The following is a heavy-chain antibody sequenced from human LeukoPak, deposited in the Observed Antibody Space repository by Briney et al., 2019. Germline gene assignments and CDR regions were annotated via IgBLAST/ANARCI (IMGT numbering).Heavy chain of an antibody. Sequence: GGSLRLSCAASGFTFSSYSMNWVRQAPGKGLEWVSSISSSSSYIYYADSVKGRFTISRDNAKNSLYLQMNSLRAEDTALYHCARNKARGVIPYYYYMDVWGKGTTVTISS. CDR2: ISSSSSYI. D-gene: IGHD3-10*01. V-gene: IGHV3-21*04. J-gene: IGHJ6*03. CDR3: ARNKARGVIPYYYYMDV. CDR1: GFTFSSYS.